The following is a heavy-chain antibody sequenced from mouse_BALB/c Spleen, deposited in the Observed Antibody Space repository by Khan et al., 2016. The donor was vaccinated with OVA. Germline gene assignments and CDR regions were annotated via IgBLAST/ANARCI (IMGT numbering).Heavy chain of an antibody. D-gene: IGHD4-1*01. CDR3: ASHLTGSFAY. CDR2: ISSGGDYT. CDR1: GFTFSSYS. Sequence: EVELVESGGDLVKPGGSLKLSCAASGFTFSSYSMSWVRQTPDKRLEWVATISSGGDYTYSPDSVKGRFTISRDNARNTLYLQMSSLKSEDTAMYDCASHLTGSFAYWGQGTMVTVSA. V-gene: IGHV5-6*01. J-gene: IGHJ3*01.